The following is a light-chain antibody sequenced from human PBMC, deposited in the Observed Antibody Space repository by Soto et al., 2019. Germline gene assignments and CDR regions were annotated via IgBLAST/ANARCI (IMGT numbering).Light chain of an antibody. CDR2: EVS. V-gene: IGLV2-14*01. Sequence: QSALTQPASVSGSPGQSITISCTGTSSDVGGYNYVSWYQQHPGKAPKLMIYEVSNRPSGVSNRFSGSKSGNTASLTISGLQAEDEADYYCSSYTSSSSVVFGGGTKRPVL. CDR3: SSYTSSSSVV. CDR1: SSDVGGYNY. J-gene: IGLJ2*01.